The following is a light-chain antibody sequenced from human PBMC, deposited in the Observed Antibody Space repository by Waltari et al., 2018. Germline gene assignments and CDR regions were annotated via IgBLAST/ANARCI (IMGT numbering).Light chain of an antibody. V-gene: IGKV1-39*01. CDR1: QSISTF. J-gene: IGKJ4*01. CDR3: QQSSTNPPT. CDR2: DSS. Sequence: DIQMTQSPSSLSASVGDRLTIPCRASQSISTFLNWYQQRPGNAPILRISDSSILQSGVPSRFSGSGSGTDFTLTISSLQPEDFATYYCQQSSTNPPTFGGGTKVEIK.